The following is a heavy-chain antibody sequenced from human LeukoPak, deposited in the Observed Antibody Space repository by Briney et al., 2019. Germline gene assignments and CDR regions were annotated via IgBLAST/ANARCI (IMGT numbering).Heavy chain of an antibody. V-gene: IGHV5-51*01. Sequence: GESLKISRKGSGYSFNDYLIAWVRQMPGKGLELMGFIYLGDSVTRYSPSVQGQFTFSADKSISTAYLQWSSLKASDSAMYYCARHLYGGSYSLFGYWGQGTLVTVSS. CDR2: IYLGDSVT. J-gene: IGHJ4*02. D-gene: IGHD1-26*01. CDR1: GYSFNDYL. CDR3: ARHLYGGSYSLFGY.